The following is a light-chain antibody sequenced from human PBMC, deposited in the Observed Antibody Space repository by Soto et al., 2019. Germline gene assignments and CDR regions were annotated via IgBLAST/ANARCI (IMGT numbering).Light chain of an antibody. Sequence: QCALTQPASVSGSPGQSITISCTGSSSDVGSYNLVSWYQQYPGKAPKLMIYEVSKRPSGVSNRFSGSKSGNTASLTISGLQAEDEADYYCCSYAGSGTVVFGGGTKLTVL. J-gene: IGLJ2*01. CDR3: CSYAGSGTVV. CDR1: SSDVGSYNL. CDR2: EVS. V-gene: IGLV2-23*02.